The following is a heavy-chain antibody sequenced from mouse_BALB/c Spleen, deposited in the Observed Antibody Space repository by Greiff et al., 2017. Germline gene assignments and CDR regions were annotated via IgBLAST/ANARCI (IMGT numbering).Heavy chain of an antibody. Sequence: VQLQQSGAELVKPGASVKLSCTASGFNIKDTYMHWVKQRPEQGLEWIGRIDPANGNTKYDPKFQGKATITADTSSNTAYLQLSSLTSEDTAVYYCARTITTEGFAYWGQGTLVTVSA. CDR2: IDPANGNT. D-gene: IGHD2-4*01. CDR3: ARTITTEGFAY. V-gene: IGHV14-3*02. CDR1: GFNIKDTY. J-gene: IGHJ3*01.